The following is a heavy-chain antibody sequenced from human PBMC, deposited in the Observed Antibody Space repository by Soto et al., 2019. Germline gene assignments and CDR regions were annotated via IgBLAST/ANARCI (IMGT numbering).Heavy chain of an antibody. D-gene: IGHD5-12*01. CDR2: INHSGST. CDR3: AQEVAFSDDAFDI. CDR1: GGSFSGYY. Sequence: QVQLQQWGAGLLKPSETLSLTCAVYGGSFSGYYWSWIRQPPGRGREWIGEINHSGSTNYNPSLQSRVTISVDTSKHQSSLKLGSVTAADTAVYYCAQEVAFSDDAFDIWGQGTMVTVSS. J-gene: IGHJ3*02. V-gene: IGHV4-34*01.